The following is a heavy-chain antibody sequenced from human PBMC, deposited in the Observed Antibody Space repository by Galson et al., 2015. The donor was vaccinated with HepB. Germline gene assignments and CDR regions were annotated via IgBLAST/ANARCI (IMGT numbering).Heavy chain of an antibody. CDR2: ISGSGGST. V-gene: IGHV3-23*01. D-gene: IGHD3-22*01. CDR1: GFTFSSYA. CDR3: AKDQVPVDYYDSSGYDY. J-gene: IGHJ4*02. Sequence: SLRLSCAASGFTFSSYAMSWVRQAPGKGLEWVSAISGSGGSTYYADSVKGRFTISRNNSKNTLYLQMNSLRAEDTAVYYCAKDQVPVDYYDSSGYDYWGQGTLVTVSS.